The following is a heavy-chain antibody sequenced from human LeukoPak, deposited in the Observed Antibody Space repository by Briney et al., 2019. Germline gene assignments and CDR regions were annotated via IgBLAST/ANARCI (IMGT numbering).Heavy chain of an antibody. Sequence: SETLSLTCTVSGGSVSSDRYFWTWIRQPPGKGLEWIGYLHPSASTNYNPTLKRRVTISLDTSKSQISLKFSSVTAADTAVYYCARGQRRLQDYWGQGTLVTVSS. J-gene: IGHJ4*02. CDR2: LHPSAST. V-gene: IGHV4-61*01. CDR3: ARGQRRLQDY. CDR1: GGSVSSDRYF.